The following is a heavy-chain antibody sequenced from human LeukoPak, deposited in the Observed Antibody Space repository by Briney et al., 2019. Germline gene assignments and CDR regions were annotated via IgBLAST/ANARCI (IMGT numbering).Heavy chain of an antibody. CDR3: ARERIATITSPVTNDY. Sequence: SVKVSCKASGGTFSSYAISWVRQAPGQGLEWMGRIIPILGIANYAQKFQGRVTITADKSTSTAYMELSSLRSEDTAVYYCARERIATITSPVTNDYWGQGTLVTVSS. CDR1: GGTFSSYA. CDR2: IIPILGIA. V-gene: IGHV1-69*04. D-gene: IGHD5-12*01. J-gene: IGHJ4*02.